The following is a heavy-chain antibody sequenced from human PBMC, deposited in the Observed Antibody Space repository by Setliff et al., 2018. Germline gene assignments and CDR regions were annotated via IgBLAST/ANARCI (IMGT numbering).Heavy chain of an antibody. D-gene: IGHD3-9*01. CDR1: GGSISGYY. J-gene: IGHJ6*02. Sequence: PSETLSLTCTVSGGSISGYYWSWIRQSPGKGLEWIGSIYHSGSTYYNPSLKSRVTISVDTSKNQFSLKLSSVTAADTAVYYCARGFAYLSLAFFDVLRYFEGDVWGQGTTVTVSS. CDR2: IYHSGST. V-gene: IGHV4-38-2*02. CDR3: ARGFAYLSLAFFDVLRYFEGDV.